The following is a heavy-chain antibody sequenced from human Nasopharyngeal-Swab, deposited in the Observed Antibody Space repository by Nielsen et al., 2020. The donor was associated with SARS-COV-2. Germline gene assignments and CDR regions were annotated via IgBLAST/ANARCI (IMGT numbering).Heavy chain of an antibody. J-gene: IGHJ6*02. CDR1: GGSTSSSSYY. CDR3: ARHPFYYGMDV. Sequence: SETLSLTCTVSGGSTSSSSYYWGWIRQPPGKGLEWIGSIYYSGSTYYNPSLKSRVTISVDTSKNQFSLKLSSVTAADTAVYYCARHPFYYGMDVWGQGTTVTVSS. CDR2: IYYSGST. V-gene: IGHV4-39*01.